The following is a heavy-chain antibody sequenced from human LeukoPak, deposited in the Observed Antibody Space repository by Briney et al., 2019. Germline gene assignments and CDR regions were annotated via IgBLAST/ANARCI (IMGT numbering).Heavy chain of an antibody. V-gene: IGHV1-8*01. J-gene: IGHJ6*02. CDR3: ASSPAAIPIYYYYGMDV. Sequence: ASVKVSCKASGYTFTSYDINWVRQATGQGLEWMGWMNPNSGNTGYAQKFQGRVTMTRNTSTSTAYMELSSLRSEDTAVYYCASSPAAIPIYYYYGMDVWGQGTTVTVSS. CDR1: GYTFTSYD. CDR2: MNPNSGNT. D-gene: IGHD2-2*01.